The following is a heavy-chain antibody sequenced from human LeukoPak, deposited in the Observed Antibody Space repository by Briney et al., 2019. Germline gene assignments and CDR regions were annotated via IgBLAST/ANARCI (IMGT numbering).Heavy chain of an antibody. J-gene: IGHJ3*02. V-gene: IGHV4-4*02. CDR3: ARGFPLRYFDWLSARAFDI. D-gene: IGHD3-9*01. CDR2: IYHSGST. CDR1: GGSISSSNW. Sequence: SETLSLTCAVSGGSISSSNWWSWVRQPPGKGLERIGEIYHSGSTNYNPSLESRVTISVDKSKNQFSLKLSSVTAADTAVYYCARGFPLRYFDWLSARAFDIWGQGTMVTVSS.